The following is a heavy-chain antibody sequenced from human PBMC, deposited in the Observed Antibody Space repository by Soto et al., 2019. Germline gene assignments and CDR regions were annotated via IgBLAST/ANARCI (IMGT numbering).Heavy chain of an antibody. CDR1: GYTFTSYA. CDR2: INAGNGNT. Sequence: QVQLVQSGAEEKKPGASVKVSCKASGYTFTSYAMHWVRQAPGQRLEWMGWINAGNGNTKYSQKFQGRVTITRDTSASTAYMELSSLRSEDTAVYYCARVGSEVYGSSGWHGYFQHWGQGTLVTVSS. CDR3: ARVGSEVYGSSGWHGYFQH. D-gene: IGHD6-19*01. J-gene: IGHJ1*01. V-gene: IGHV1-3*05.